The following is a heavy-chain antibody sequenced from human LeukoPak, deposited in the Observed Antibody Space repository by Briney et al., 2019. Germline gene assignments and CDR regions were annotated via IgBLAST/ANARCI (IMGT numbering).Heavy chain of an antibody. CDR3: AKGRPTYYYDSSGYGFDY. V-gene: IGHV3-23*01. CDR2: ISGSGGST. CDR1: GFTFSSYA. J-gene: IGHJ4*02. D-gene: IGHD3-22*01. Sequence: GGSLRLSCAASGFTFSSYAMSWVRQAPGKGLEWVSAISGSGGSTYYADSVKGRFTISRDNSKNTLYLQMNSLRAEDTAVHYCAKGRPTYYYDSSGYGFDYWGQGTLVTVSS.